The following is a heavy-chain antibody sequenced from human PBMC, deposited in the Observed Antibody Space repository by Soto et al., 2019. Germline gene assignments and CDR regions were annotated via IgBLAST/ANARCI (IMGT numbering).Heavy chain of an antibody. CDR2: ISGYNGNT. J-gene: IGHJ6*02. V-gene: IGHV1-18*04. CDR1: GYTFTSYG. D-gene: IGHD3-10*01. CDR3: ARAGKYYYGSGSPYYYGMDV. Sequence: QVQLVQSGAEVKKPGASVKVSCKASGYTFTSYGVSWVRQAPGQGLEWMGWISGYNGNTNYAPKLQGRVNMTTDTSTSTAYMELRSLRSDDTAVYYCARAGKYYYGSGSPYYYGMDVWGQGITVTVSS.